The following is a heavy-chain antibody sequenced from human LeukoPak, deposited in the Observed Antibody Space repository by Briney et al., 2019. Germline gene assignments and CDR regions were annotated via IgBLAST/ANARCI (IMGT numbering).Heavy chain of an antibody. Sequence: SQTLSLTCTVSGGSISSGGYYWSWIRQHPGKGLEWIGYIYYSGSTYYNPSLKSRVTISVDTSKNQFSLKLSSVTAADTAVYYCARRGAAAPYFDYWGQGTLITVSS. V-gene: IGHV4-31*03. CDR3: ARRGAAAPYFDY. CDR2: IYYSGST. D-gene: IGHD6-13*01. CDR1: GGSISSGGYY. J-gene: IGHJ4*02.